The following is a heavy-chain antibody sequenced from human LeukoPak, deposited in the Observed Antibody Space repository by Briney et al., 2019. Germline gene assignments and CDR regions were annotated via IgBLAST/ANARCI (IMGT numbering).Heavy chain of an antibody. J-gene: IGHJ3*02. D-gene: IGHD1-26*01. V-gene: IGHV1-18*01. CDR2: ISAYNGNT. CDR3: ARAKVGATIGAAFDI. Sequence: AAVKVSCKPSGYTFTSYGISWVRQAPGQGLEWMGWISAYNGNTIYAQKLQGRVTMTTDTSTSTAYMELRSLRSDDTAVYYCARAKVGATIGAAFDIWGQGTMVTVSS. CDR1: GYTFTSYG.